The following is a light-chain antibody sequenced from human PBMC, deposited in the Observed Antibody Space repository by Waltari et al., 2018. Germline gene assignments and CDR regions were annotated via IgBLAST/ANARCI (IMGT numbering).Light chain of an antibody. CDR1: SRDLGPSNL. J-gene: IGLJ3*02. CDR2: EAS. V-gene: IGLV2-23*01. CDR3: CSYAGSGSWV. Sequence: QSALTQPASVSGSPGQSISISCIGTSRDLGPSNLLSWYQHHPGKAPKLIVFEASKRPSGVSNRFSGSKAANTASLIISGLQADDEADYYCCSYAGSGSWVFGGGTKVTVI.